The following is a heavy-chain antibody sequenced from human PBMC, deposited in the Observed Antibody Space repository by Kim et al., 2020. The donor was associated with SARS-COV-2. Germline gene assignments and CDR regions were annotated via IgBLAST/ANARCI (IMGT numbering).Heavy chain of an antibody. CDR3: AKGGTGEIPAGDAFDI. Sequence: YVKDRLTSSRNNAKNALYLQMNSLRAEDTALYYCAKGGTGEIPAGDAFDIWGQGTMVTVSS. V-gene: IGHV3-9*01. J-gene: IGHJ3*02. D-gene: IGHD2-2*01.